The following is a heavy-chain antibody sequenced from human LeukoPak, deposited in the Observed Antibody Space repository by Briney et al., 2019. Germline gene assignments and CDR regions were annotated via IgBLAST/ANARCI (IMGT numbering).Heavy chain of an antibody. J-gene: IGHJ4*02. CDR3: ALEHYYGSGSYYKD. CDR2: INLNSGGT. D-gene: IGHD3-10*01. V-gene: IGHV1-2*04. Sequence: ASVKVSCKASGYTFTGYYMHWVRQAPGQGLEWMGWINLNSGGTNYAPKFQGWVTMTRDTSISTAYMELSRLRSDDTAVYYCALEHYYGSGSYYKDWGQGTLVTVSS. CDR1: GYTFTGYY.